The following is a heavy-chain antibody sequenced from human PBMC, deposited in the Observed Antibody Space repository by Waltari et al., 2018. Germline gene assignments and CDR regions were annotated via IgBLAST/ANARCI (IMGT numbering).Heavy chain of an antibody. V-gene: IGHV1-3*01. Sequence: QVQLVQSGAEVKKPGASVKVSCKASGYTFTSYAMHWVRQAPGQRLEWMGGINAGHGNTKNSQKFQGRVTITRDTSASTAYMELSSLRSEDTAVYYCARTKYYYDSSGYYSYWGQGTLVTVSS. CDR3: ARTKYYYDSSGYYSY. CDR1: GYTFTSYA. CDR2: INAGHGNT. D-gene: IGHD3-22*01. J-gene: IGHJ4*02.